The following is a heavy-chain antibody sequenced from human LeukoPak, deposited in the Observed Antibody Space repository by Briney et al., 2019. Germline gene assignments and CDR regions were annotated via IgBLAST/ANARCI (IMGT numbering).Heavy chain of an antibody. D-gene: IGHD3-16*01. Sequence: GGSLRLSCAASGFTFSRYSMNWVRQAPGKGPDWVAFVRDDGSSQKYAATVKGRFTTSRDNSKYTLYLQMNNLRPEDTAVYYCTKGQLWASGRAFDIWGQGTMVTVSS. V-gene: IGHV3-30*02. CDR2: VRDDGSSQ. J-gene: IGHJ3*02. CDR3: TKGQLWASGRAFDI. CDR1: GFTFSRYS.